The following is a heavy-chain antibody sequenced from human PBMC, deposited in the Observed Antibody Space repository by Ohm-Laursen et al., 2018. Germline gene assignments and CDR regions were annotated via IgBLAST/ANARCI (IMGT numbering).Heavy chain of an antibody. CDR2: IYTSGST. J-gene: IGHJ6*02. V-gene: IGHV4-4*07. CDR1: GGSISSYY. D-gene: IGHD6-19*01. Sequence: PSETLSLTCTVSGGSISSYYWSWIRQPARKGLEWIGRIYTSGSTNYNPSLKSRVTISVDTSKNQFSLKLSSVTAADTAVYYCAGGGSSGWYSYYYYGMDVWGQGTTVTVSS. CDR3: AGGGSSGWYSYYYYGMDV.